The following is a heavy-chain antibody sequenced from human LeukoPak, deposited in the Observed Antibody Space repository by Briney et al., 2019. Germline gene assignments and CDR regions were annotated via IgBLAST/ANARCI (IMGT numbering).Heavy chain of an antibody. CDR3: ATSSGWLPDR. CDR1: GGSISSNY. J-gene: IGHJ4*02. D-gene: IGHD5-12*01. Sequence: SETLSLTCTVSGGSISSNYWSWIRQSPGKGLEWIGNIYYSGSTNYNPSLESRVTISVDTSKKQFSLKLDSVTAADTAVYYCATSSGWLPDRWGQGTLVTVSS. CDR2: IYYSGST. V-gene: IGHV4-59*01.